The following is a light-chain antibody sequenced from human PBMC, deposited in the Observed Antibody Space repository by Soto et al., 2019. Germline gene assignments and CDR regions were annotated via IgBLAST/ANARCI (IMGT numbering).Light chain of an antibody. V-gene: IGKV3-11*01. CDR1: QSVSSY. Sequence: EIVLTQSPATLSLSPGERATLSCRASQSVSSYLAWYQQKPGQAPRLLIYDASNRATGIPARFSGSGSGTDFTLTITSLEPEDFAVDYCQQRSNWPPMYTFGQGTKLDIK. CDR3: QQRSNWPPMYT. CDR2: DAS. J-gene: IGKJ2*01.